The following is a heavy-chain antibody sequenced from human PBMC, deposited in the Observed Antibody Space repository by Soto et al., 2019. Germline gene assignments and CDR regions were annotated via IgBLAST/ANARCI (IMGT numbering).Heavy chain of an antibody. CDR3: VRGSLYNFDSSGTELWFDP. D-gene: IGHD6-19*01. V-gene: IGHV4-61*01. CDR2: IYHTGII. Sequence: QVQLQESGPGLVKPSETLSLTCTVSGGSVSANSYYWNWIRLPPGQGLQWVGHIYHTGIIQYSPCFKSRALISLDTPKKQLSLRLSSVTVADTAVYYCVRGSLYNFDSSGTELWFDPWGQGALVTVSS. J-gene: IGHJ5*02. CDR1: GGSVSANSYY.